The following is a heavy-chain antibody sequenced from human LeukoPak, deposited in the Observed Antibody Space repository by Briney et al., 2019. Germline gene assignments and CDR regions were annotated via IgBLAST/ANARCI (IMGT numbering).Heavy chain of an antibody. J-gene: IGHJ4*02. CDR1: GFTVSSYY. Sequence: GGSLRLSCAASGFTVSSYYMTWVRQAPGKGLEWVSVIYSGGSTYYADSVKGRVAISRDNSNNTVFLQMNIVRAEDTAVYYCARAVGGSSDYWGQGTLVTVSS. D-gene: IGHD1-26*01. V-gene: IGHV3-66*01. CDR2: IYSGGST. CDR3: ARAVGGSSDY.